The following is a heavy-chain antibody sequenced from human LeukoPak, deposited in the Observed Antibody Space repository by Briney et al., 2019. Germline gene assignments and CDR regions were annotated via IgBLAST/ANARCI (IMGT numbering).Heavy chain of an antibody. CDR1: GGSFSGYY. CDR3: ARARTTGTTGYYGMDV. V-gene: IGHV4-34*01. Sequence: PSETLSLTCAVYGGSFSGYYWSWIRQPPGKGLEWIGEINHSGSTNYNPSLKSRVTISVDTSKNQFSLKLSSVTAADTAVYYCARARTTGTTGYYGMDVWGQGTTVTVSS. CDR2: INHSGST. D-gene: IGHD1-1*01. J-gene: IGHJ6*02.